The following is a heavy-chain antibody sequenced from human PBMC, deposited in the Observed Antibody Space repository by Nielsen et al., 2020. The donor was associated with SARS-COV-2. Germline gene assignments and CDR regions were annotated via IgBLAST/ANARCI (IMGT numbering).Heavy chain of an antibody. CDR1: GGSISTYY. CDR2: IYYTGST. Sequence: SETLSLTCTVSGGSISTYYWSWIRQPPGKGLEWIGHIYYTGSTTYNPSLKSRVTMSVDTPKNQFSLKLTSVTAADTAVYYCAREQYHFWSDYARYFDYWGQGTTVTVAS. CDR3: AREQYHFWSDYARYFDY. J-gene: IGHJ4*02. D-gene: IGHD3-3*01. V-gene: IGHV4-59*01.